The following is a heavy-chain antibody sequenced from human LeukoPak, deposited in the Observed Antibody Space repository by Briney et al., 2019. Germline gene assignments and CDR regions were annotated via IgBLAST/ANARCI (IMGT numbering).Heavy chain of an antibody. J-gene: IGHJ3*02. Sequence: SETLSLTCTVSGGSISSSSYYWGWIRQPPGKGLEWIGSIYYSGSTYYNPSLKSRVTISVDTSKNQFSLKLTSVTAADTAVYYCARRPINYDILTGTLDAFDIWGQGTMVTVSS. V-gene: IGHV4-39*07. CDR3: ARRPINYDILTGTLDAFDI. CDR1: GGSISSSSYY. CDR2: IYYSGST. D-gene: IGHD3-9*01.